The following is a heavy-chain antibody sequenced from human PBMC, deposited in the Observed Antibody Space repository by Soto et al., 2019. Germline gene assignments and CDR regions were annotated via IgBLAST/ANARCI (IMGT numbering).Heavy chain of an antibody. CDR3: ARAAGGSGRGAFDP. V-gene: IGHV3-30-3*01. D-gene: IGHD3-10*01. CDR1: GFTFSSYA. Sequence: QVQLVESGGGVVQPGRSLRLSCAASGFTFSSYAMHWVRQAPGKGLEWVAVISYDGSNKYYADSVKGRFTISRDNSKNTLYLQMNSLRAVDTAVYYCARAAGGSGRGAFDPWGQGTLVTVSS. CDR2: ISYDGSNK. J-gene: IGHJ5*02.